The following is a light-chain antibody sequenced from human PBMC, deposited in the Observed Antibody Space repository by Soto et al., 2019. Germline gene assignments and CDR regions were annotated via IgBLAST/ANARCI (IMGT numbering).Light chain of an antibody. J-gene: IGKJ4*01. CDR2: GAS. V-gene: IGKV3-20*01. Sequence: EIVLTQSPGPLSLSPGERATLSCRSSQTVTSAYLAWYQQKPGQAPRLLIYGASDRATGIPDRFSASGSGTDFTLTISRLEPQDFAIYYCQQYGDSPLTFGGGTRVDIK. CDR3: QQYGDSPLT. CDR1: QTVTSAY.